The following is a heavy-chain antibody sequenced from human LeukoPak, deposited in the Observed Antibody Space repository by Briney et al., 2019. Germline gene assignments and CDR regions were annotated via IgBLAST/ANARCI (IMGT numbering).Heavy chain of an antibody. V-gene: IGHV1-69*01. CDR2: IIPIFGTA. CDR1: GGTFSSYA. Sequence: SVKVSCKASGGTFSSYAISWVRQAPGQGLEWMGGIIPIFGTANYAQKFRGRVTITADESTSTAYMELSSLRSEDTAVYYCASRYFTIYTSGFDYWGQGTLVTVSS. D-gene: IGHD2/OR15-2a*01. CDR3: ASRYFTIYTSGFDY. J-gene: IGHJ4*02.